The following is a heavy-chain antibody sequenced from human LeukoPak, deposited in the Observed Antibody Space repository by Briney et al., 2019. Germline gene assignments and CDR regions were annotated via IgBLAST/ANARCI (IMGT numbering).Heavy chain of an antibody. J-gene: IGHJ4*02. CDR3: ARGLDY. CDR1: GFTFSSYS. CDR2: ISSTSVTI. Sequence: GGSLSLSCAASGFTFSSYSMNWVRPAPGKGLEWVSYISSTSVTIYHADSVQGRFTISRDNAKNSLYLQMNSLRAEDTAIYYCARGLDYWGQGTLVTVSS. V-gene: IGHV3-48*01.